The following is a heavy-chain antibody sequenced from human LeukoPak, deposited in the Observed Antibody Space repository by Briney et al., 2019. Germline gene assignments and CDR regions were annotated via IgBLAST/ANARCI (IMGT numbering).Heavy chain of an antibody. D-gene: IGHD3-3*01. CDR1: GGSISSGSYY. J-gene: IGHJ4*02. CDR3: ARAHYDFWSGYNTYYFDY. CDR2: IYTSGST. Sequence: SQTLSLTCTVSGGSISSGSYYWSWIRQPAGKGLEWIGRIYTSGSTNYNPSLKSRVTISVDTSKNQFSLKLSSVTAADTAVYYCARAHYDFWSGYNTYYFDYWGQGTLVTVSS. V-gene: IGHV4-61*02.